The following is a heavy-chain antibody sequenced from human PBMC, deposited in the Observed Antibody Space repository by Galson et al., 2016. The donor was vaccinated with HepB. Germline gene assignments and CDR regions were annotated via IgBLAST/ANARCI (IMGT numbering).Heavy chain of an antibody. Sequence: SETLSLTCTVSGGSIDITSFYWTWFRQPPGKGLEWIGHIYYTGSTNYSPSLKSRVTISQDTSKNQFSLRVTSVTAADTAVYFCARRSSSGYYDYFDFWGQGTLVTVSS. CDR1: GGSIDITSFY. J-gene: IGHJ4*02. V-gene: IGHV4-61*05. CDR2: IYYTGST. D-gene: IGHD3-22*01. CDR3: ARRSSSGYYDYFDF.